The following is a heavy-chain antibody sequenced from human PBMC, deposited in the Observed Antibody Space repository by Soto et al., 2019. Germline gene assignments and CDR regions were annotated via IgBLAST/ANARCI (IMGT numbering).Heavy chain of an antibody. CDR3: ARLGGVPSSSTEVAY. V-gene: IGHV4-39*01. CDR1: GGSISGNYNY. D-gene: IGHD6-13*01. CDR2: ISYSGTI. Sequence: PSETLSLTCTVSGGSISGNYNYWGWIRQSPGKGLEWIASISYSGTINSNPSLKSRVTISVGTSKNQFSLRLTSVTAMDTAVYYCARLGGVPSSSTEVAYWGQGILVTVSS. J-gene: IGHJ4*02.